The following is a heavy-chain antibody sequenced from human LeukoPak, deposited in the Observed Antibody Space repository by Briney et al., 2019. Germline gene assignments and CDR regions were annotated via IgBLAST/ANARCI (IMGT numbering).Heavy chain of an antibody. J-gene: IGHJ4*02. CDR3: AKISGSYSYYFDY. V-gene: IGHV3-30-3*02. CDR2: ISYGGSNK. Sequence: PGGSLRLSCAASGFTFSTYAMHWVRQPPGKGLEWVAVISYGGSNKYYADSVKGRFTISRDNSKNTLYLQMNSLRAEDTAVYCCAKISGSYSYYFDYWGQGTLVTVSS. CDR1: GFTFSTYA. D-gene: IGHD1-26*01.